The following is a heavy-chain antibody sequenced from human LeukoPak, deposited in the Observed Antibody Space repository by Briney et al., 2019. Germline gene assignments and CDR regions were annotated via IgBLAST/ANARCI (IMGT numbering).Heavy chain of an antibody. Sequence: GGSLRLSCAASGFTVSSNYMSWVRQAPGKGLECVSVIYSGGSTHYADSVKGRFTISRDNSKNTVYLQMNSLRAEDTAVYFCARGYSNYGYAFDIWGQGTMVTVSS. CDR2: IYSGGST. V-gene: IGHV3-66*01. J-gene: IGHJ3*02. D-gene: IGHD4-11*01. CDR3: ARGYSNYGYAFDI. CDR1: GFTVSSNY.